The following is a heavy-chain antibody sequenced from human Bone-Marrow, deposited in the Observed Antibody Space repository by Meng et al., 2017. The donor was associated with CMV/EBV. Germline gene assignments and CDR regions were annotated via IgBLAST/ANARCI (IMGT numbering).Heavy chain of an antibody. J-gene: IGHJ4*02. CDR1: GFTFDDYA. Sequence: SLKISCAASGFTFDDYAMHWGRQAPGKGLEWVSSISWNSGIIGYADSVKGRFTISRDNAKNSLYLQMDSLRAEDTALYYCAKDIDSSGYYVHYWGQGTLVTVSS. CDR3: AKDIDSSGYYVHY. V-gene: IGHV3-9*01. CDR2: ISWNSGII. D-gene: IGHD3-22*01.